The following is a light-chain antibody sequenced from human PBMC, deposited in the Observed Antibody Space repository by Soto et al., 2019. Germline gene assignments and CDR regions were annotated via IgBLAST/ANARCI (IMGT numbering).Light chain of an antibody. CDR1: QSVSSN. J-gene: IGKJ2*01. Sequence: EIVMTQSPATLSVSPGERATLSCRASQSVSSNLAWSQQKPGQAPRLLIYGASTRATGIPARFSGSGSGREFTLTISGLQSEDFAVYYGQQYNNWALTCGQGTKLEIK. V-gene: IGKV3-15*01. CDR3: QQYNNWALT. CDR2: GAS.